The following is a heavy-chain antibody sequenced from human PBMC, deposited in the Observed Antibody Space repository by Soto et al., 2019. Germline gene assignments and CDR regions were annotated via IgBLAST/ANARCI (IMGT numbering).Heavy chain of an antibody. J-gene: IGHJ4*02. CDR1: GFTFGDYA. V-gene: IGHV3-49*03. CDR3: TRIHYYGSGSSDY. D-gene: IGHD3-10*01. CDR2: IRSKAYGGKT. Sequence: GGSLRLSCTASGFTFGDYAMSWFRQAPGKGLEWVGLIRSKAYGGKTKYAGSVKGRLTISRVDSKSMAYLQMNSLKTEDTAVYYCTRIHYYGSGSSDYWGQGTLVTVSS.